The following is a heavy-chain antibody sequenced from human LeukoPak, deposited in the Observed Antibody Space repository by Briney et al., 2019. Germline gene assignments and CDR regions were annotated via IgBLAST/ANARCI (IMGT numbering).Heavy chain of an antibody. J-gene: IGHJ4*02. CDR2: IYYSGTT. D-gene: IGHD4/OR15-4a*01. CDR3: VRHDGRGGATMGAWDC. Sequence: PSETLSLTCTVSGGSISSSSYHWGWTRQPPGKGLEWIGSIYYSGTTHSNPSLNSRVTISRDTSKNQFSLQLHSVTAADTAVYYCVRHDGRGGATMGAWDCWGQGSLVTVSS. CDR1: GGSISSSSYH. V-gene: IGHV4-39*01.